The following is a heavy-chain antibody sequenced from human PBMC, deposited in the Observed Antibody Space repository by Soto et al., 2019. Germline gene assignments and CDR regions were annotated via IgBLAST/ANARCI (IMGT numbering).Heavy chain of an antibody. D-gene: IGHD3-3*01. J-gene: IGHJ5*02. CDR2: IYYSGST. CDR3: ARARFWSGYFLRRFDP. CDR1: GGSISSGGYY. V-gene: IGHV4-31*03. Sequence: SETLSLTCTVSGGSISSGGYYWSWIRQHPGKGLEWIGYIYYSGSTYYNPSLKSRVTISVDTSKNQFSLKLSSVTAADTAVYYCARARFWSGYFLRRFDPWGQGTLVTVSS.